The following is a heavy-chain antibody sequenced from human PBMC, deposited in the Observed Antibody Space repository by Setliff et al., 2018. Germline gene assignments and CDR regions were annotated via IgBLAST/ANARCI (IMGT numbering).Heavy chain of an antibody. CDR2: IYTSGST. Sequence: SETLSLPCTVSGGSISSGSYYWSWIRQPAGKGLEWIGRIYTSGSTNYNPSLKSRVTISVDTSKNQFSLKLSSVTAADTAVYYCARARYSNFLNWFDPWGQGTLVTVSS. V-gene: IGHV4-61*02. CDR1: GGSISSGSYY. CDR3: ARARYSNFLNWFDP. J-gene: IGHJ5*02. D-gene: IGHD4-4*01.